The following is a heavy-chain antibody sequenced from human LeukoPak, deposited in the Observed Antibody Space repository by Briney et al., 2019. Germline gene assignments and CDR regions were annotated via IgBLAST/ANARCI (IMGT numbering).Heavy chain of an antibody. CDR2: VGTNHDT. J-gene: IGHJ6*02. CDR3: TREWRGIASHYSGMDV. D-gene: IGHD3-16*02. CDR1: GFSVSTFD. V-gene: IGHV3-13*01. Sequence: PGGSLRLSCVASGFSVSTFDMYWVRQAAGGGLEWVAAVGTNHDTLYLGSVKGRFTTSRENAKNSLSLEMSYLTVEDTAVYYCTREWRGIASHYSGMDVWGQGTAVIVSS.